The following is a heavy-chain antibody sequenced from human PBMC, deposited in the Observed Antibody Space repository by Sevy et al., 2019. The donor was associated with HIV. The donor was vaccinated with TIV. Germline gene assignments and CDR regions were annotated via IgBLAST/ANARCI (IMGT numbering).Heavy chain of an antibody. CDR2: IYYSGTT. J-gene: IGHJ5*02. CDR1: NASISSSSYD. CDR3: VRHSDSRRLSWLDT. Sequence: SETLSLTCSVSNASISSSSYDWGWVRQPPGKALEWIGIIYYSGTTYYSPSHKSRVTISVDTSKNQFFLDLRSMTATDTAVYYCVRHSDSRRLSWLDTWGQGILVTVSS. V-gene: IGHV4-39*01. D-gene: IGHD2-15*01.